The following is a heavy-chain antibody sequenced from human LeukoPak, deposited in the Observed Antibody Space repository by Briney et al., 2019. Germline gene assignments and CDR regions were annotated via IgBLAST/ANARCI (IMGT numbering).Heavy chain of an antibody. CDR3: ARGGVWELRVYYYYYMDV. CDR2: ISSSSYI. V-gene: IGHV3-21*01. Sequence: GGSLRLSCAASGFTFSSYSMNWVRQAPGKGLEWVSSISSSSYIYYADSVKGRFTISRDNAKNSLYLQMNSLRAEDTAVYYCARGGVWELRVYYYYYMDVWGKGTTVTGSS. J-gene: IGHJ6*03. D-gene: IGHD1-26*01. CDR1: GFTFSSYS.